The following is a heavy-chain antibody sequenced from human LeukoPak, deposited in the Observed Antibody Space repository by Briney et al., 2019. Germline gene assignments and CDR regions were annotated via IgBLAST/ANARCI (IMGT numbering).Heavy chain of an antibody. CDR2: VWFDGVSK. D-gene: IGHD3-10*01. CDR1: GFTFSSYG. J-gene: IGHJ4*02. Sequence: GGSLRLSCAASGFTFSSYGMHWVRQAPGKGLEWVAVVWFDGVSKTYSDSVKGRFTISRDNSKNTLSLEMNSLRAQDTAVYFCARDRGGVASHSERFDFCGQGTLVTASS. CDR3: ARDRGGVASHSERFDF. V-gene: IGHV3-33*01.